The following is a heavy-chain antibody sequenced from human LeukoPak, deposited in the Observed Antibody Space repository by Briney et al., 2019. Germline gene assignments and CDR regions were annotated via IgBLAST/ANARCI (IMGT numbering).Heavy chain of an antibody. Sequence: PGGSLRLSCAASGFTFSTYAMSWVRQAPGKGLQWVSAIGGSGYSTYYADSVRGRLTISRDNSKNTLYLQMHSLRAEDSAVYYCAKNLTVTYFNYWGQGTLVTVSS. CDR2: IGGSGYST. CDR3: AKNLTVTYFNY. CDR1: GFTFSTYA. V-gene: IGHV3-23*01. J-gene: IGHJ4*02. D-gene: IGHD4-17*01.